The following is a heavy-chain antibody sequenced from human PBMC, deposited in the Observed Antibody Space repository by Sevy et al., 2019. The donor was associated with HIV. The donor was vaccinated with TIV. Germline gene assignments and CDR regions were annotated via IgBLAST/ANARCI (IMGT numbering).Heavy chain of an antibody. Sequence: GGSLRLTCAASGFTFSSYEMNWVRQAPGKGLEWVSYISSSGSTIYYADSVKGRFTISRDNAKNLLYLQMNSLRAEDTAVYYCARGRTDKGGSQDAFDIWGQGTMVTVSS. D-gene: IGHD1-26*01. J-gene: IGHJ3*02. CDR1: GFTFSSYE. CDR2: ISSSGSTI. CDR3: ARGRTDKGGSQDAFDI. V-gene: IGHV3-48*03.